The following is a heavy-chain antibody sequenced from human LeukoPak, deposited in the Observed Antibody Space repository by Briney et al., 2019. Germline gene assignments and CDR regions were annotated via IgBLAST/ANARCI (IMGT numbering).Heavy chain of an antibody. J-gene: IGHJ5*02. V-gene: IGHV4-4*07. CDR1: GGSISSYY. CDR3: ARDRYLGYSYGYIGNWFDP. D-gene: IGHD5-18*01. Sequence: SETLSLTCTVSGGSISSYYWSWIRQPAGKGLEWIGRIYTSGSTNYNPSLKSRVTMSVETSKNQFPLKLSSVTAADTAVYYCARDRYLGYSYGYIGNWFDPWGQGTLVTVSS. CDR2: IYTSGST.